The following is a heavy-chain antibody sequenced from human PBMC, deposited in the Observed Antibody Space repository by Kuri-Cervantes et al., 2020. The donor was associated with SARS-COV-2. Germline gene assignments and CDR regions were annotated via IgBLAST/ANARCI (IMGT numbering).Heavy chain of an antibody. CDR1: GDSVSSNSAA. V-gene: IGHV6-1*01. Sequence: SQTLSLTCAISGDSVSSNSAAWNWIRQSPSRGLEWLGRTYYRSMWYYDYAPSVESRLTISADASKNQFSLHPNSVTPEDTATYYCARVKELGQGMEFWGQGTLVTVSS. D-gene: IGHD3-10*01. CDR2: TYYRSMWYY. CDR3: ARVKELGQGMEF. J-gene: IGHJ4*02.